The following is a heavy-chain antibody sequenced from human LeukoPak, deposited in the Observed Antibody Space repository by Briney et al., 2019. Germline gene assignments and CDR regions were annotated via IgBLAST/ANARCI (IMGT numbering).Heavy chain of an antibody. Sequence: SETLSLTCTVSGGPISSHYWSWIRQHPGKGLEWIGYIYYSGSTYYNPSLKSRVTISVDTSKNQFSLKLSSVTAADTAVYYCARTITIFGPNWFDPWGQGTLVTVSS. V-gene: IGHV4-59*06. CDR3: ARTITIFGPNWFDP. D-gene: IGHD3-3*01. CDR2: IYYSGST. J-gene: IGHJ5*02. CDR1: GGPISSHY.